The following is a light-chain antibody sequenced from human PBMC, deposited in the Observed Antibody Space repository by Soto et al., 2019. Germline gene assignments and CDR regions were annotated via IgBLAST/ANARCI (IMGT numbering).Light chain of an antibody. J-gene: IGLJ2*01. CDR3: GTWDTSLSAVV. Sequence: QSALTQPPSVSAAPGQRVTISCSGSSSNIGNNYVSWYQQLPGTAPKTLIYDNEKRPSGIPGRFSGSKSGTSAALGITGLQTGDEADYYCGTWDTSLSAVVFGGGTKLTVL. CDR2: DNE. CDR1: SSNIGNNY. V-gene: IGLV1-51*01.